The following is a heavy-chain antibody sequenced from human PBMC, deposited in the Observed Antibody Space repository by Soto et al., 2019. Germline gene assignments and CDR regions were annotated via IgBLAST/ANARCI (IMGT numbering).Heavy chain of an antibody. V-gene: IGHV4-34*01. D-gene: IGHD4-17*01. J-gene: IGHJ4*02. CDR2: INYSGST. Sequence: PSETLSLTCAVYGGSFSGYYWSWIRQPPGKGLEWIGEINYSGSTNYNPSLKSRVTISVDTSKNQFSLNLSSVTAADTAVYYCARGGSYGDYVDYFDYWGQGNLVTVSS. CDR1: GGSFSGYY. CDR3: ARGGSYGDYVDYFDY.